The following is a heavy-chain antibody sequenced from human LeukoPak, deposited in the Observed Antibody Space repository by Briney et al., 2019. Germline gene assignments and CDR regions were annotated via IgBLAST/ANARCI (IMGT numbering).Heavy chain of an antibody. CDR1: GGSFSGYY. D-gene: IGHD5-24*01. CDR3: ARGLSPPVHGDGYNFPIDY. Sequence: SETLSLTCAVYGGSFSGYYWSWIRQPPGKGLEWIGEINHSGSTNYNPSLKSRVTISVDTSKNQFSLKLSSVTAADTAVYYCARGLSPPVHGDGYNFPIDYWGQGTLVTISS. J-gene: IGHJ4*02. V-gene: IGHV4-34*01. CDR2: INHSGST.